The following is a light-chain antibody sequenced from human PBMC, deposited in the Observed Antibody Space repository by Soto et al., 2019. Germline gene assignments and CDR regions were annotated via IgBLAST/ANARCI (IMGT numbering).Light chain of an antibody. J-gene: IGLJ2*01. V-gene: IGLV1-40*01. CDR1: SSNIGAGYD. CDR2: GNS. CDR3: QFYYSTLSGSHVV. Sequence: QSVLTQPPSVSGAPGQRVTISCTGSSSNIGAGYDVHWYQQLPGTAPKLLIYGNSNRPSGVPDRFSGSKSGTSASLAITGLQSEDDADYYCQFYYSTLSGSHVVFGGGTKLTFL.